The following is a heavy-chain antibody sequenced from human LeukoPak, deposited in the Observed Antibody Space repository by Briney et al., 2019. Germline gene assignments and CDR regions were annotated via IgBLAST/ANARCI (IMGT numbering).Heavy chain of an antibody. V-gene: IGHV4-34*01. Sequence: SETLSLTCAVSGGSFSGYYWTWIRQSPGKGLEWIGEISSGGNTNENPSPSLKSRVTISVDRSKNQFSLNLSSVTAADTAVYYCATNGYYCMDVWGKGTTVTVSS. CDR2: ISSGGNT. J-gene: IGHJ6*03. CDR3: ATNGYYCMDV. D-gene: IGHD2-8*01. CDR1: GGSFSGYY.